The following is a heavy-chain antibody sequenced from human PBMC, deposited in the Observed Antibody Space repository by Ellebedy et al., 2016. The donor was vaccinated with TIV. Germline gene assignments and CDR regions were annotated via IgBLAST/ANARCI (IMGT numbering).Heavy chain of an antibody. CDR3: ERCGYSGYGNDY. V-gene: IGHV5-51*01. D-gene: IGHD5-12*01. Sequence: PGGSLRLSCKGSGHSFTNYWTAWVLQIPGKGLGWLGIIYPGASDTRYSPSFQGQVTFSADKSISTAYLQWSGLKASDTAMYYCERCGYSGYGNDYWGQGTLVTVSS. J-gene: IGHJ4*02. CDR2: IYPGASDT. CDR1: GHSFTNYW.